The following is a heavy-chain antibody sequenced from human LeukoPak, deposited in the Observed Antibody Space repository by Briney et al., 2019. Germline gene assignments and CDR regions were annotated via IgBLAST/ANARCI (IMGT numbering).Heavy chain of an antibody. D-gene: IGHD3-10*01. CDR3: ARDPSYGSGTNHWFDP. Sequence: ASVKVSCKASGYTLTSYGISWVRQAPGQGLEWMGWISAYNGNTNYAQKLQGRVTMTTDTSTSTAYMELRSLRSDDTAVYYCARDPSYGSGTNHWFDPWGQGTLVTVSS. J-gene: IGHJ5*02. V-gene: IGHV1-18*01. CDR2: ISAYNGNT. CDR1: GYTLTSYG.